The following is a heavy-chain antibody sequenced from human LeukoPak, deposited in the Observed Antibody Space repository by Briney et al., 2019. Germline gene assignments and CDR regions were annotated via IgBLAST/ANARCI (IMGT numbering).Heavy chain of an antibody. V-gene: IGHV4-30-2*01. CDR3: ARRKQWLVRGYYYGMDV. D-gene: IGHD6-19*01. Sequence: PSQTLFLTCAVSGGSVNRGGYSWTWIRQPPGNGLEWIGFMSESDRSFYNPSLKSRVTISVDTSKNQFSLKLSSVTAADTAVYYCARRKQWLVRGYYYGMDVWGQGTTVTVSS. J-gene: IGHJ6*02. CDR2: MSESDRS. CDR1: GGSVNRGGYS.